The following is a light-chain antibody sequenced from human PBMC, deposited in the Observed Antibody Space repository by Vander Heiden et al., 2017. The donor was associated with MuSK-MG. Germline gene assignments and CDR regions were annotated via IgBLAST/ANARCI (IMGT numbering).Light chain of an antibody. CDR2: YDS. J-gene: IGLJ2*01. V-gene: IGLV3-21*03. CDR1: NIGSKN. CDR3: QVWDSDDQVV. Sequence: APGKTARITCVRNNIGSKNVHWYQQRPGQAPVLVVNYDSDRPSGIPERFSGSNSGNTATLTISRVEAGDEADYYCQVWDSDDQVVFGGGTKLTVL.